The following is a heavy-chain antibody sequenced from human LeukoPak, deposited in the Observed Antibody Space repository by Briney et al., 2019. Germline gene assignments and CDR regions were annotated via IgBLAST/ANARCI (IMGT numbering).Heavy chain of an antibody. D-gene: IGHD2-8*02. Sequence: GGSLRLSCATSGFIFDHFGMIWVRQVPGKGLEWVSGINWDSTSTNYVDSVRGRFTISRDNAKNSLYLQMNSLRVEETAFYYCARDLKYCTGGMCYFTAVADSWGQGTLVTVSS. J-gene: IGHJ4*02. CDR2: INWDSTST. CDR1: GFIFDHFG. V-gene: IGHV3-20*04. CDR3: ARDLKYCTGGMCYFTAVADS.